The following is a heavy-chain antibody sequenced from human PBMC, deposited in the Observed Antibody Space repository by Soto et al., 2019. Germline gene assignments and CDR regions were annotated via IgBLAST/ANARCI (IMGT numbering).Heavy chain of an antibody. CDR3: ARGAKHPILTGPTAPDLYHGMDV. V-gene: IGHV1-69*13. CDR1: GGTFSSYA. J-gene: IGHJ6*02. D-gene: IGHD3-9*01. Sequence: GASVKVSCKASGGTFSSYAISWVRQAPGQGLEWMGGSIPIFGTANYAQKFQGRVTITADESTSTAYMELSSLRSEDTAVYYCARGAKHPILTGPTAPDLYHGMDVWGQGTTVTVSS. CDR2: SIPIFGTA.